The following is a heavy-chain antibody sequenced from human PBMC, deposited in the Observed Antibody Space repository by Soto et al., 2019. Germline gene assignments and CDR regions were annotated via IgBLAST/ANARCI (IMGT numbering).Heavy chain of an antibody. CDR3: ARTGLTGYYYNWFDP. CDR1: GYSISSGYY. Sequence: PSELLSLPCAVSGYSISSGYYLGWIRQPPGKGLEWIGSIYHSGSTYYNPSLKSRVTISVDTSKDQFSLKLSSVTAADTAVYYCARTGLTGYYYNWFDPWGQGTLVTVSS. D-gene: IGHD3-9*01. CDR2: IYHSGST. V-gene: IGHV4-38-2*01. J-gene: IGHJ5*02.